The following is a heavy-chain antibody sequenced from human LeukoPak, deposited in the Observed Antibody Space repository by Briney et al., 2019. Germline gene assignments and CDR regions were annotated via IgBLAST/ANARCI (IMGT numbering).Heavy chain of an antibody. V-gene: IGHV3-11*05. Sequence: KSGGSLRLSCAASGFTFSDYYMSWIRQAPGKGLEWVPYISSSSSFTNYADSVKGRSTISRDNAKNSLYLQMNSLRAEDTAVYYCARVGDSSGSDAFDIWGQGTMVTVSS. CDR3: ARVGDSSGSDAFDI. D-gene: IGHD3-22*01. CDR1: GFTFSDYY. CDR2: ISSSSSFT. J-gene: IGHJ3*02.